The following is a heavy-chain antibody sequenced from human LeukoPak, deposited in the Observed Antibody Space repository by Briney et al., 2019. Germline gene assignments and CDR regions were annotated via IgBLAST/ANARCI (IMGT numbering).Heavy chain of an antibody. CDR1: GFPFSSYW. Sequence: PGGSLRLSCVASGFPFSSYWMTWVRQAPGKGLEWVANIKQDGSKKSYVDSVKGRFTISRDNSINTLYLQINSLRAEDTAVFYCARAPDGYNSEFDYWGQGTLVTVSS. D-gene: IGHD5-24*01. V-gene: IGHV3-7*01. CDR2: IKQDGSKK. J-gene: IGHJ4*02. CDR3: ARAPDGYNSEFDY.